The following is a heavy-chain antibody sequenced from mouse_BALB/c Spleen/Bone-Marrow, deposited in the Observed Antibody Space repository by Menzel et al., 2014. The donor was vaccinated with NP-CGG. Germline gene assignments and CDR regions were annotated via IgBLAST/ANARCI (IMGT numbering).Heavy chain of an antibody. J-gene: IGHJ4*01. CDR3: TRDPYYYGSSYAMDY. D-gene: IGHD1-1*01. V-gene: IGHV5-6-4*01. CDR1: GFTFSSYT. CDR2: ISSGGSYT. Sequence: EVKVVDSGGGLVKPGGSLKLSCAASGFTFSSYTMSWVRQTPEKRLEWVATISSGGSYTYYQDSVKGRFTISRDNAKNTLYLQMSSLKSEDTAMYYCTRDPYYYGSSYAMDYWGQGTSVTVSS.